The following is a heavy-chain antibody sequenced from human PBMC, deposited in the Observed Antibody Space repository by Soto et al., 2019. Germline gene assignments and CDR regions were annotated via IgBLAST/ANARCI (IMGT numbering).Heavy chain of an antibody. CDR3: ARGTAITSFGGVGY. CDR1: GYPFTGYG. V-gene: IGHV1-18*01. CDR2: ISTYNGNT. J-gene: IGHJ4*02. Sequence: ASVKVSCKASGYPFTGYGINWVRQAPGQGLEWMGWISTYNGNTNYAQKLQGRVTLATDTSTSTAYMELRSLRSDDTAVYYCARGTAITSFGGVGYWGQGTLVTVSS. D-gene: IGHD3-3*01.